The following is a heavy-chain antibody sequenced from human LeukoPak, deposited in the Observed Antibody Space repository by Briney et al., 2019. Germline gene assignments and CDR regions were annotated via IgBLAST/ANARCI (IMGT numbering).Heavy chain of an antibody. CDR1: GYTFTSYY. J-gene: IGHJ4*02. V-gene: IGHV1-2*02. CDR3: ARDSVAARCDY. Sequence: ASVKVSCKASGYTFTSYYMHWVRQAPGQGLEWMGWINPNSGGTNYAQRFQGRVTMTRDTSISTAYMELSRLRSDDTAVYYCARDSVAARCDYWGQGTLVTVSS. CDR2: INPNSGGT. D-gene: IGHD6-6*01.